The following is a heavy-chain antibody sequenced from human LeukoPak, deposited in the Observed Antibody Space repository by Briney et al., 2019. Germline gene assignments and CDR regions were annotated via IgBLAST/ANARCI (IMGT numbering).Heavy chain of an antibody. Sequence: GGSLRLSCAASGFTFDDYAMHWVRQAPGKGLEWVSGISWNSGGIGYADSVKGRFTISRDNAKNSLYLQMNSLRAEDTALYYCAKDMGYYDSSGYSALFDYWGQGTLVTVSS. CDR3: AKDMGYYDSSGYSALFDY. J-gene: IGHJ4*02. V-gene: IGHV3-9*01. D-gene: IGHD3-22*01. CDR2: ISWNSGGI. CDR1: GFTFDDYA.